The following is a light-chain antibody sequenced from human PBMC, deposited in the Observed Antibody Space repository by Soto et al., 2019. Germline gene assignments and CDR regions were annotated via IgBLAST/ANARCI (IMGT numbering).Light chain of an antibody. CDR2: ANI. CDR1: VSNIGAGYY. Sequence: QSVLTHPPSVSWAPGHRFTISFTGSVSNIGAGYYVHWYQQLPGTAPKPLIFANINRPSGVPYRFSGSKSGTSASLEITGLRAEDEADYYCQSSDSSASGYVFGTWTKVTVL. CDR3: QSSDSSASGYV. V-gene: IGLV1-40*01. J-gene: IGLJ1*01.